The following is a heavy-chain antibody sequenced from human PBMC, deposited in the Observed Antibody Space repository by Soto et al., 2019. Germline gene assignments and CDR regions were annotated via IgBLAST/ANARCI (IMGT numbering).Heavy chain of an antibody. CDR1: GFTFTRYS. J-gene: IGHJ4*02. CDR3: ARESEDITSNFDH. CDR2: ISSTTNYI. V-gene: IGHV3-21*06. Sequence: WGSLRLSCAASGFTFTRYSMNWVRQAPGKGLEWVSSISSTTNYIYYGDSMKGRFTISRDNAQNSLYLEMNSLTAEDTAVYYCARESEDITSNFDHGDQGTLVTVGS.